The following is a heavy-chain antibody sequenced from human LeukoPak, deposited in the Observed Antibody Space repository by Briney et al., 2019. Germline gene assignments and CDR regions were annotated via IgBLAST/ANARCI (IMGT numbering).Heavy chain of an antibody. CDR1: GFTFSNYA. J-gene: IGHJ3*02. CDR3: ARGHRSSWFDAFDI. Sequence: GGSLRLSCAGSGFTFSNYAFHWVRQAPGKGLEYVSAINDNGDTTYYADSVKGRFTISRDISKNTLFLQMGSLRTEDMAVYYCARGHRSSWFDAFDIWGQGIMVTVSS. D-gene: IGHD6-13*01. CDR2: INDNGDTT. V-gene: IGHV3-64*02.